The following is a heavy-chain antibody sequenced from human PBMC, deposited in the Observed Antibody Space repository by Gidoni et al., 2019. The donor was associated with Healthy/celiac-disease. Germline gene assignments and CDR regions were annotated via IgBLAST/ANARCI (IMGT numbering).Heavy chain of an antibody. CDR1: GFTFSSYV. D-gene: IGHD3-10*01. CDR2: IAYDGSNK. Sequence: QVQLVESGGGVVQLGRSLRLSCAASGFTFSSYVMHWVRQAPGKGLEWVAVIAYDGSNKYYADSVKGRFTISRDNSKNTLYLQMNSLRAEDTAVYYCAKDRMVRGVIRGLDAFDIWGQGTMVTVSS. J-gene: IGHJ3*02. V-gene: IGHV3-30*18. CDR3: AKDRMVRGVIRGLDAFDI.